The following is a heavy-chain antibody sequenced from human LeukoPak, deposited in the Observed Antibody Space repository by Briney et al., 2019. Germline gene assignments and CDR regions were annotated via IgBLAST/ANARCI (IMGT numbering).Heavy chain of an antibody. V-gene: IGHV4-31*03. CDR3: ARGLRGSGWYDY. J-gene: IGHJ4*02. CDR1: GGSISSGSSY. CDR2: IYYSGST. D-gene: IGHD6-19*01. Sequence: SETLSLTCTVSGGSISSGSSYWSWIRQHPGKGLEWIGYIYYSGSTYYNPSLKSRITISVDTSKNQFSLKLSSVTAADTAVYYCARGLRGSGWYDYWGQGTLVTVSS.